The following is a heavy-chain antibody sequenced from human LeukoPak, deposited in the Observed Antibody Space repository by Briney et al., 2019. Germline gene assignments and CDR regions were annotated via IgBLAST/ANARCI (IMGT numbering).Heavy chain of an antibody. D-gene: IGHD1-7*01. CDR1: GGSFSGYY. V-gene: IGHV4-34*01. Sequence: PSETLSLTCAVYGGSFSGYYWSWIRQPPGKGLEWIGEINHSGSTNYNPSLKSRVTISVDTSKNQFSLKLSSVTAADTAVYYCARGRSHWNYEGDWFDPWGQGTLVTVSS. CDR2: INHSGST. J-gene: IGHJ5*02. CDR3: ARGRSHWNYEGDWFDP.